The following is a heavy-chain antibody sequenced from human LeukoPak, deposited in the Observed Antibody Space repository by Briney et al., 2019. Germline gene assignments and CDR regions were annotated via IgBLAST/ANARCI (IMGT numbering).Heavy chain of an antibody. CDR2: IIPIFGTA. J-gene: IGHJ3*02. CDR3: ARPVEMGDGDAFDI. V-gene: IGHV1-69*05. D-gene: IGHD5-24*01. Sequence: GASVKVSRKASGGTFSSYAISWVRQAPGQGLEWMGRIIPIFGTANYAQKFQGRVTITTDESTSTAYMELSSLRSEDTAVYYCARPVEMGDGDAFDIWGQGTMVTVSS. CDR1: GGTFSSYA.